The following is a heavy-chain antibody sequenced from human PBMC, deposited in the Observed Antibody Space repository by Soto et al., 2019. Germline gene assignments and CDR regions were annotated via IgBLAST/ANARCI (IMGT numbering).Heavy chain of an antibody. Sequence: LPETLSLTCTVSGGSISSYYWSWIRQPPGKGLEWIGYIYYSGSTYYNPSLKSRVTISVDTSKNQFSLKLSSVTAADTAVYYCAREVYSGSYFFDYWGQGTLVTVSS. CDR2: IYYSGST. CDR3: AREVYSGSYFFDY. J-gene: IGHJ4*02. V-gene: IGHV4-59*12. D-gene: IGHD1-26*01. CDR1: GGSISSYY.